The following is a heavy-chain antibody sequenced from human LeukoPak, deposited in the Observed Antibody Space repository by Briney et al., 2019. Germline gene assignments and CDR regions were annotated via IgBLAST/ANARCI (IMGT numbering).Heavy chain of an antibody. CDR1: GFTVSSNY. CDR2: IKQDESKK. CDR3: ARTGTTLDY. V-gene: IGHV3-7*03. J-gene: IGHJ4*02. D-gene: IGHD1-1*01. Sequence: GGSLRLSCAASGFTVSSNYMSWVRQAPGKGLEWVANIKQDESKKYYVDSVKGRFTISRDNAKNSLYLQMSSLRVEDTAVYYCARTGTTLDYWGQGTLVTVSS.